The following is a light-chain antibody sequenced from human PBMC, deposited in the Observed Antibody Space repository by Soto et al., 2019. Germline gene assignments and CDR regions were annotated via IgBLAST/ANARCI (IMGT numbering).Light chain of an antibody. V-gene: IGLV2-14*01. J-gene: IGLJ7*01. Sequence: QSALTQPASVSGSPGQSITISCTGTSSDVGGYNYVSWYQQHPGKAPKLMIYEVSNRPSGVSNRFSGSKSGNTASLTISGLQAEDEADYYCSSYTSSSTPFVFGGGTQLTVL. CDR1: SSDVGGYNY. CDR2: EVS. CDR3: SSYTSSSTPFV.